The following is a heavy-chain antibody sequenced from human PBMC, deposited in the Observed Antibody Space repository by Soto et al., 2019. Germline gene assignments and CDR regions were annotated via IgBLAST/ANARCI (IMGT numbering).Heavy chain of an antibody. J-gene: IGHJ5*02. CDR2: IYYSGST. CDR3: ARVGGINWFDP. CDR1: GGSISSGGYY. Sequence: SETLSLTCTVSGGSISSGGYYWSWIRQHPGKGLEWIGYIYYSGSTYYNPSLKSRVTISVDTSKNQFPLKLSSVTAADTAVYYCARVGGINWFDPWGQGTLVTVPS. D-gene: IGHD1-20*01. V-gene: IGHV4-31*03.